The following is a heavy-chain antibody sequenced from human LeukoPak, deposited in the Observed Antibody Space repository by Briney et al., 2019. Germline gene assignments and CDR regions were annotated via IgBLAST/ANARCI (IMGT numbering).Heavy chain of an antibody. Sequence: ASVKVSCKASGYTFTSYDINWVRQAPGQGLEWMGGIIPIFGTANYAQKFQGRVTITADESTSTAYMELSSLRPEDTAVYYCARLNPTVTTTVDYWGQGTLVTVSS. CDR1: GYTFTSYD. J-gene: IGHJ4*02. V-gene: IGHV1-69*13. CDR2: IIPIFGTA. D-gene: IGHD4-17*01. CDR3: ARLNPTVTTTVDY.